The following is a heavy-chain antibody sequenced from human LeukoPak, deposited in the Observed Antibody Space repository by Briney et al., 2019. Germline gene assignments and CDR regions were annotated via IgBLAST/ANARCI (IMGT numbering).Heavy chain of an antibody. CDR3: ARTITIFGALGYFDY. J-gene: IGHJ4*02. CDR2: INFGGSI. CDR1: GGSFRGYY. V-gene: IGHV4-34*01. D-gene: IGHD3-3*01. Sequence: SETLSLTCAVYGGSFRGYYWSWIRQPPGKGLEWIGEINFGGSINYTPSLKSRVTISVDTSKNQFSLKLSSVTAADTAVYYCARTITIFGALGYFDYWGQGTLVTVSS.